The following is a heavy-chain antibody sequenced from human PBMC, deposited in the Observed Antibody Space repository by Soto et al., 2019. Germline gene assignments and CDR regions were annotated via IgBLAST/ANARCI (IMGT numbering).Heavy chain of an antibody. Sequence: QVQLVQSGAEEKKPGASVKFSCNASGYTCTRYAMHWVRQAPGQRLEWMGWTNAGNGNTKYSQKFQGRVTITRDTSASAAYVELSSLRSEDTAVYYCARGTVVTHFDYWGQGTLVTVSS. J-gene: IGHJ4*02. V-gene: IGHV1-3*05. CDR2: TNAGNGNT. CDR1: GYTCTRYA. D-gene: IGHD2-15*01. CDR3: ARGTVVTHFDY.